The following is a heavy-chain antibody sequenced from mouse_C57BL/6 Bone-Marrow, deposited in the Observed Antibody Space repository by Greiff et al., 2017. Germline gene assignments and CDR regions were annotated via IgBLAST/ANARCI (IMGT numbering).Heavy chain of an antibody. CDR3: AREIYYGNYPYAMDY. Sequence: ESGPGLVKPSQSLSLTCSVTGYSITSGYYWNWIRQFPGNKLEWMGYISYDGSNNYNPSLKNRISITRDTSKNQFFLKLNSVTTEDTATYYCAREIYYGNYPYAMDYWGKGTSVTVSS. V-gene: IGHV3-6*01. J-gene: IGHJ4*01. CDR1: GYSITSGYY. D-gene: IGHD2-1*01. CDR2: ISYDGSN.